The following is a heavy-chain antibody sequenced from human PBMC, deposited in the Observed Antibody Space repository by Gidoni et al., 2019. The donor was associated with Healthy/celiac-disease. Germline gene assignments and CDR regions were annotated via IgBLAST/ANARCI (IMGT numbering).Heavy chain of an antibody. Sequence: QITLKESGPTLVNHTQTLTLTCTFSGFSLSTSGVGVGWIRQPPGKALEWLALIYWDDDKRYSPSLKSRLTITKDTSKNQVVLTMTNMDPVDTATYYCAHSLRSYSSGWYYFDYWGQGTLVTVSS. J-gene: IGHJ4*02. CDR3: AHSLRSYSSGWYYFDY. D-gene: IGHD6-19*01. CDR1: GFSLSTSGVG. V-gene: IGHV2-5*02. CDR2: IYWDDDK.